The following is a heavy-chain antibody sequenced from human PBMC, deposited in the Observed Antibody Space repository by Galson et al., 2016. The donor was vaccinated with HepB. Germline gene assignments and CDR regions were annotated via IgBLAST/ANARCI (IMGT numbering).Heavy chain of an antibody. CDR1: GYTFSSYY. D-gene: IGHD6-19*01. J-gene: IGHJ4*02. CDR2: INPSGGTT. Sequence: SVKVSCKASGYTFSSYYIHWVRQAPGQGLEWMGIINPSGGTTFYAQKFQGRVTMTRDKSTTTVYMELRSLRSADTAVYHCAREGHSSGWYEYWGQGTLVTVSS. V-gene: IGHV1-46*01. CDR3: AREGHSSGWYEY.